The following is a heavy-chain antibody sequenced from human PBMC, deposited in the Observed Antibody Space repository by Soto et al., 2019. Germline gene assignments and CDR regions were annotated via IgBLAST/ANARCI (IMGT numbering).Heavy chain of an antibody. CDR1: GYTFTSYG. D-gene: IGHD2-8*01. V-gene: IGHV1-18*01. J-gene: IGHJ3*02. CDR2: ISAYNGNT. CDR3: ARDKGIVLMVYAPNMSAFDI. Sequence: QVQLVQSGAEVKKPGASVKVSCKASGYTFTSYGISWVRQAPGQGLEWMGWISAYNGNTNYAQKLQGRVTMTTDTSTRTAYMELRSLRSDETAVYYCARDKGIVLMVYAPNMSAFDIWGQGTMVTVSS.